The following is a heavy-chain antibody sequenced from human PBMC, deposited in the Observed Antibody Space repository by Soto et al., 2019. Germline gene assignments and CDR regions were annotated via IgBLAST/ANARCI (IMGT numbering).Heavy chain of an antibody. Sequence: SGPTLGNPTQTLTLTCSFSGSSLSSSGVGVGWIRQPPGKALEWLAFIHWGDDKRYSPSLKSRLTITKDTSKNQVVLTMTNMDPVDTGTYYCAHRRAIFGVVYGLDVWGHGTTVTVSS. D-gene: IGHD3-3*01. V-gene: IGHV2-5*02. CDR2: IHWGDDK. CDR1: GSSLSSSGVG. J-gene: IGHJ6*02. CDR3: AHRRAIFGVVYGLDV.